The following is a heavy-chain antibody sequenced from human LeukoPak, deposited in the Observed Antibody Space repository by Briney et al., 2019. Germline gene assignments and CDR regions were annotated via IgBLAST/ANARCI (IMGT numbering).Heavy chain of an antibody. D-gene: IGHD6-19*01. CDR3: AREAPYSSGLSGAFDI. CDR1: GFTFSSYE. V-gene: IGHV3-48*03. Sequence: PGGSLGLSCAASGFTFSSYEMNWVRQAPGKGLEWVSYISSSGSTIYYADSVKGRFTISRDNAKNSLYLQMNSLRAEDTAVYYCAREAPYSSGLSGAFDIWGQGTMVTVSS. CDR2: ISSSGSTI. J-gene: IGHJ3*02.